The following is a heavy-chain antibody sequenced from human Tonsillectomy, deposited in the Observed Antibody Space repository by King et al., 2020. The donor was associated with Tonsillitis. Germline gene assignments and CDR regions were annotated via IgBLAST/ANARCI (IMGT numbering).Heavy chain of an antibody. CDR1: GYTFTNYY. J-gene: IGHJ2*01. Sequence: QLVQSGAEVKKPGASVKVSCKASGYTFTNYYMHWVRQAPGQGLEWMGFINPSGGSTSYAQKFQGRVTMTRDTSTSTVYMELSSLRSEDTAVYYCARDGGLLSPYWDFDLWGRGTLGTVSS. D-gene: IGHD2-21*02. V-gene: IGHV1-46*01. CDR3: ARDGGLLSPYWDFDL. CDR2: INPSGGST.